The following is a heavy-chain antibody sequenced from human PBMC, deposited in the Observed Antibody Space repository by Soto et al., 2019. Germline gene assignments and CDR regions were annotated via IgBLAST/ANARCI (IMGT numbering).Heavy chain of an antibody. Sequence: GGSLRLSCAASGFTFSSYAMSWVRQAPGKGLEWVSAISGSGGSTYYADSVKGRFTISRDNSKNTLYLQMNSLRAEDTAVYYCAKGDSGSYSYYYYGTDVWGQGTTVTVSS. CDR3: AKGDSGSYSYYYYGTDV. CDR1: GFTFSSYA. D-gene: IGHD1-26*01. CDR2: ISGSGGST. V-gene: IGHV3-23*01. J-gene: IGHJ6*02.